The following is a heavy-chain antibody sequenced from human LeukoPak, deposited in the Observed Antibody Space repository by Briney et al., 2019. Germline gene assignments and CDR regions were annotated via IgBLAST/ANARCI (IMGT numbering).Heavy chain of an antibody. D-gene: IGHD6-13*01. CDR2: IWYDGTKQ. CDR1: GFTFSSYG. Sequence: GGSLRLSCAASGFTFSSYGMHWVRQAPGKGLEWVAVIWYDGTKQYYADSVKGRFTISRDNSKNTLYLQMNSLRGEDTAVYYCARTSSWYVPSAYYFDYWGQGTLVTVSS. V-gene: IGHV3-33*01. CDR3: ARTSSWYVPSAYYFDY. J-gene: IGHJ4*02.